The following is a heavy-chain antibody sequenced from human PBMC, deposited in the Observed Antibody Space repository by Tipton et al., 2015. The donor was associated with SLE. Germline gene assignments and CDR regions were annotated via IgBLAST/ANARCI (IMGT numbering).Heavy chain of an antibody. D-gene: IGHD6-13*01. Sequence: TLSLTCAVYGGSFSGYYWSWIRQPPGKGLEWIGEINHSGSTNYNPSLKSRVTISVDTSKNQFSLKLSSVTAADTAVYYCARGYSSSWSLDYWGQGTLVTVSS. J-gene: IGHJ4*02. V-gene: IGHV4-34*01. CDR2: INHSGST. CDR1: GGSFSGYY. CDR3: ARGYSSSWSLDY.